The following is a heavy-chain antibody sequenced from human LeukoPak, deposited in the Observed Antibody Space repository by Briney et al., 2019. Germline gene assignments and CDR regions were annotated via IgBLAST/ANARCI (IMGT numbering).Heavy chain of an antibody. D-gene: IGHD6-19*01. CDR2: INSDGSST. CDR3: ARVLKGSSGWYSNY. Sequence: QTGGSLRLSCAASGFTFSSYWMHWVRQAPGKGLVWDSRINSDGSSTSYADSVKGRFTISRDNAKNSLYLQMNSLRAEDTAVYYCARVLKGSSGWYSNYWGQGTLVTVSS. J-gene: IGHJ4*02. CDR1: GFTFSSYW. V-gene: IGHV3-74*01.